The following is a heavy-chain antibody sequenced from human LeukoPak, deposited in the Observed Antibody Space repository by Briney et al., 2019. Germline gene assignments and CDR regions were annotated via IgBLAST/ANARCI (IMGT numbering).Heavy chain of an antibody. J-gene: IGHJ5*02. CDR3: ARRGSSGWFDP. CDR2: IYYSGST. Sequence: SETLSLTCTVSGGSVSSGSYYWSWIRQPPGKGLEWIGYIYYSGSTNYNPSLKSRVTISVDTSKNQFSLKLSSVTAADTAVYYCARRGSSGWFDPWGQGTLVTVSS. V-gene: IGHV4-61*01. D-gene: IGHD6-19*01. CDR1: GGSVSSGSYY.